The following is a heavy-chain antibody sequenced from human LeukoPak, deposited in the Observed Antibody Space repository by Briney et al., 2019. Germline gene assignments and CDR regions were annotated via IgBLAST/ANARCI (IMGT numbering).Heavy chain of an antibody. Sequence: GESLKISCKGSGYNFISYWIGWVRQMPGKGLEWMGIIYPGDSDTRYSPSFQGQVTISADKSSTAYLQWSSLGVSDTAMYYCARGIAPDLRNAFDIWGQGTMVTVSS. J-gene: IGHJ3*02. D-gene: IGHD6-13*01. CDR1: GYNFISYW. CDR3: ARGIAPDLRNAFDI. V-gene: IGHV5-51*01. CDR2: IYPGDSDT.